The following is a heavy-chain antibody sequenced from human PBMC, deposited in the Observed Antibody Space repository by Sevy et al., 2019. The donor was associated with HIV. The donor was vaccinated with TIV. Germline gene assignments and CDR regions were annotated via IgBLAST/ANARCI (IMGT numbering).Heavy chain of an antibody. Sequence: SEILSLTCTVSGGSISGYYWSWIRQPAGKGLEWLGRIYSSGSTNYHPSLKSRVTMSVDTSKNQCSLKLSSVTAADTAVYYCARTAQFGVVDYWGQGTLVTVSS. J-gene: IGHJ4*02. D-gene: IGHD3-3*01. CDR2: IYSSGST. V-gene: IGHV4-4*07. CDR1: GGSISGYY. CDR3: ARTAQFGVVDY.